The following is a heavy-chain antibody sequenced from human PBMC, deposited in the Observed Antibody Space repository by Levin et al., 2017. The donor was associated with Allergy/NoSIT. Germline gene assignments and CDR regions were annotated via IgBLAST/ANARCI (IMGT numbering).Heavy chain of an antibody. V-gene: IGHV1-2*02. D-gene: IGHD4-17*01. CDR1: EYTFTGHY. Sequence: ASVKVSCKASEYTFTGHYIHWVRQAPGQGLEWMGCINPNTGATNYAQNFQGRVTMTRDTSINTVYMDLSSLRSDDTAVYYCARDLRTTMSTGPVNTFDSWGQGTMVTGSS. CDR3: ARDLRTTMSTGPVNTFDS. CDR2: INPNTGAT. J-gene: IGHJ3*02.